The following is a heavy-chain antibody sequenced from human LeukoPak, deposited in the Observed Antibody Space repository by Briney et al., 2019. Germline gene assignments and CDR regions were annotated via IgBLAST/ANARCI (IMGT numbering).Heavy chain of an antibody. CDR2: INPNSGGT. V-gene: IGHV1-2*02. J-gene: IGHJ4*02. Sequence: GASVKVSCKASGYTFTGYYMHWVRQAPGQGLEWMGWINPNSGGTNYAQKFQGRVTMTRDTSIGTAYMELSRLRSDDTAVYYCARDMWVVPAAIDYWGQGTLVTVSS. CDR1: GYTFTGYY. CDR3: ARDMWVVPAAIDY. D-gene: IGHD2-2*01.